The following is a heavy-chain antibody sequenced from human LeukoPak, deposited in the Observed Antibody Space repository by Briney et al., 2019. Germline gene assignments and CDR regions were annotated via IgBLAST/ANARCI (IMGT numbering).Heavy chain of an antibody. CDR1: GFTFSSYV. CDR3: AKGLGSNWRCFDS. Sequence: GGSLRLSCAASGFTFSSYVMSWVRQAPGKGLEWVSAISGSGGITYHADSVKGRFTISRDNSKNTLYLQMISLRADDTAVYYCAKGLGSNWRCFDSWGQGTLVAVSS. J-gene: IGHJ4*02. CDR2: ISGSGGIT. D-gene: IGHD5-24*01. V-gene: IGHV3-23*01.